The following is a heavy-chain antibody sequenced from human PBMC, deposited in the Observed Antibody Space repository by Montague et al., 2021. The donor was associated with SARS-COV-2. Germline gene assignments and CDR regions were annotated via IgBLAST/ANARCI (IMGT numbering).Heavy chain of an antibody. J-gene: IGHJ4*02. CDR3: AGHRRFGVSVAGGAYFDH. CDR2: IHHTGST. Sequence: SETLSLTCTVSGDSISGYNSTWIRQPPAMGLEWIGYIHHTGSTNYNSSFKGRVIISVDTCTNQLCLRLTSVSAADSAKYVCAGHRRFGVSVAGGAYFDHWGQGTQVTVSS. CDR1: GDSISGYN. V-gene: IGHV4-59*08. D-gene: IGHD6-19*01.